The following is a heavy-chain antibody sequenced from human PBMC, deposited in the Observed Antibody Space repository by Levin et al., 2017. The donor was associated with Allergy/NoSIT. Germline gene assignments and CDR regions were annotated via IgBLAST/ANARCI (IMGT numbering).Heavy chain of an antibody. Sequence: LSLTCAASGFTFSSYGFHWVRQAPGKGLEWVAVISSDGATKHYADSVKGRFTISRDNSKSTLFLQMSSLRTEDTAVYYCVGSIAVTGSDAFNIWGQGTMVTVSS. CDR2: ISSDGATK. CDR1: GFTFSSYG. J-gene: IGHJ3*02. V-gene: IGHV3-30*03. CDR3: VGSIAVTGSDAFNI. D-gene: IGHD6-19*01.